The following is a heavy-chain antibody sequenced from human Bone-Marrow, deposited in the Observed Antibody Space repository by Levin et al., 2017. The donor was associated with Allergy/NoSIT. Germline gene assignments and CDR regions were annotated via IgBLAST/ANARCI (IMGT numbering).Heavy chain of an antibody. CDR3: ARVDTAP. Sequence: GESLKISCAASGFTFSSYAMHWVRQAPGKGLEWVAVISYDGSNKYYADSVKGRFTISRDNSKNTLYLQMNSLRAEDTAVYYCARVDTAPWGQGTLVTVSS. CDR1: GFTFSSYA. D-gene: IGHD5-18*01. V-gene: IGHV3-30*04. J-gene: IGHJ4*02. CDR2: ISYDGSNK.